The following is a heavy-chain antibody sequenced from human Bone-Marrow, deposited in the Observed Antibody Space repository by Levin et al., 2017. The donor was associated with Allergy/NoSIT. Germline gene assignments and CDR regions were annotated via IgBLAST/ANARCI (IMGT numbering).Heavy chain of an antibody. V-gene: IGHV3-13*01. CDR2: IGTAGDT. CDR3: ARGLYQGGIDY. J-gene: IGHJ4*02. CDR1: GFTFSSYD. D-gene: IGHD2-2*01. Sequence: GGSLRLSCAASGFTFSSYDMHWVRQATGKGLEWVSAIGTAGDTYYPGSVKGRFTISRENAKNSLYLQMNSLRAGDTAVYYCARGLYQGGIDYWGQGTLVTVSS.